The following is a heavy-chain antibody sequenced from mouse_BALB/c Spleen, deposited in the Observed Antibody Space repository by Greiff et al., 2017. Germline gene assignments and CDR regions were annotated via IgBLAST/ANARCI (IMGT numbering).Heavy chain of an antibody. D-gene: IGHD2-10*02. Sequence: EVMLVESGGGLVQPGGSRKLSCAASGFTFSSFGMHWVRQAPEKGLEWVAYISSGSSTIYYADTVKGRFTISRDNPKNTLFLQMTSLRSEDTAMYYCAKYGNYPAWFAYWGQGTLVTVSA. CDR2: ISSGSSTI. J-gene: IGHJ3*01. CDR3: AKYGNYPAWFAY. CDR1: GFTFSSFG. V-gene: IGHV5-17*02.